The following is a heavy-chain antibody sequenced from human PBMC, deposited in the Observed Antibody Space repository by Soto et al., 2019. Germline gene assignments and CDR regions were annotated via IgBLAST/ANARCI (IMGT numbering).Heavy chain of an antibody. D-gene: IGHD1-26*01. CDR1: GGTFSSYA. V-gene: IGHV1-69*01. J-gene: IGHJ4*02. Sequence: QVQLVQSGAEVKKPGSSVKVSCKASGGTFSSYAISWVRQAPGQGLEWMGGIIPIFGTANYAQKFQGRVTITADESTSTAYMELSSLSSEDTAVYYCARSGGWELLGAHNFDYWGQGTLVTVSS. CDR2: IIPIFGTA. CDR3: ARSGGWELLGAHNFDY.